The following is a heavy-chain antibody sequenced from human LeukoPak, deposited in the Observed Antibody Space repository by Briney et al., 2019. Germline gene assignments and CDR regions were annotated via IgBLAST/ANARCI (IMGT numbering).Heavy chain of an antibody. CDR2: ISGSDGST. J-gene: IGHJ4*02. V-gene: IGHV3-23*01. CDR3: AKSKVVAATMGRFDY. D-gene: IGHD2-15*01. CDR1: GFTFSSYA. Sequence: WGSLRLSCAASGFTFSSYAMNWVRRAPGKGLEWVSAISGSDGSTYYADSVKGRFTISRDNSKNTLYLQMNSLRAEDTAVYYCAKSKVVAATMGRFDYWGQGTLVTVSS.